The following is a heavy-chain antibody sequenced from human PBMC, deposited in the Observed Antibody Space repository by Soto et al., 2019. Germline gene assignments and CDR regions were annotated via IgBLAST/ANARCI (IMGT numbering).Heavy chain of an antibody. D-gene: IGHD1-7*01. CDR2: ISAYNGNT. CDR1: GYTFTSYG. CDR3: ARQRYNWNYANAFGI. J-gene: IGHJ3*02. V-gene: IGHV1-18*01. Sequence: ASVKVSCKASGYTFTSYGISWVRQAPGQGLEWMGWISAYNGNTNYAQKLQGRVTMTTDTSTSTAYMELRSLRSDDTAVYYCARQRYNWNYANAFGIWGQGTMVTVSS.